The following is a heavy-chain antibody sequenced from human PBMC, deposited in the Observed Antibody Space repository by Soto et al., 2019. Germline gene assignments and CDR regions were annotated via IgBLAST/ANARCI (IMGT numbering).Heavy chain of an antibody. Sequence: QITLKESGPPLVKPTQTLTLTCTFSGFSLSTSPVAVGWIRQPPGKALEWLAIIYWDDSKHYSPSLNSRLTITKDTSTHLVVLIMPNMDPVETGTYSCVNRGRSTGFGGANGFDPRGQGTLVTVSS. CDR2: IYWDDSK. CDR1: GFSLSTSPVA. CDR3: VNRGRSTGFGGANGFDP. J-gene: IGHJ5*02. D-gene: IGHD2-2*01. V-gene: IGHV2-5*04.